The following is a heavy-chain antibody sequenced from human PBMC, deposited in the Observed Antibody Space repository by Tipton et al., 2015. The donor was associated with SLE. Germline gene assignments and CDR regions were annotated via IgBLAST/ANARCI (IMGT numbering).Heavy chain of an antibody. J-gene: IGHJ4*02. Sequence: SLRLSCAASGFTFSSYAMSWVRQAPGKGLEWVSAISGSGGSIYYADSVKGRFTISRDNSKNTLYLQMNSLRAEDTAVYYCAKDPAYCGGDCYGFDYWGQGALVTVSS. CDR1: GFTFSSYA. CDR3: AKDPAYCGGDCYGFDY. V-gene: IGHV3-23*01. D-gene: IGHD2-21*01. CDR2: ISGSGGSI.